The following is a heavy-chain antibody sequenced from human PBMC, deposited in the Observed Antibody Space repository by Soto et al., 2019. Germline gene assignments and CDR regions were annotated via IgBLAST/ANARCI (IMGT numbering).Heavy chain of an antibody. CDR2: ISSSSSYI. V-gene: IGHV3-21*01. D-gene: IGHD3-16*01. Sequence: EVQLVESGGGLVKPGGSLRLSCAASGFTFSSYSMNWVRQAPGKGLEWVSSISSSSSYIYYADSVKGRFTISRDNAKNSLDLQMNSVRAEDTAVYYCAPRQVIWASYGMDVWGQGTTVTVSS. CDR3: APRQVIWASYGMDV. CDR1: GFTFSSYS. J-gene: IGHJ6*02.